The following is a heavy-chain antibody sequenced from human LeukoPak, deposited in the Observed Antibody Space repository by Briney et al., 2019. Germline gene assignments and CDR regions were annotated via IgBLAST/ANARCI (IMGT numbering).Heavy chain of an antibody. J-gene: IGHJ3*02. CDR3: ARELVGATGFDI. Sequence: SETLSLTCTVSGGSISSYYWSWIRQPPGKGLEWIGYIYYSGSTNYNPSLKSRVTISVDTSKNQFSLKLSSVTAADTAVYYCARELVGATGFDIWGQGTMVTVSS. D-gene: IGHD1-26*01. V-gene: IGHV4-59*01. CDR2: IYYSGST. CDR1: GGSISSYY.